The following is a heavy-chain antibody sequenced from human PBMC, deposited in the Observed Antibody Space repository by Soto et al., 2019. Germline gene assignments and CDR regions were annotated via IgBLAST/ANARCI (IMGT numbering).Heavy chain of an antibody. D-gene: IGHD1-7*01. CDR3: ARDRNYDVFDY. CDR1: GYTFTDYY. CDR2: IYPNSGGT. V-gene: IGHV1-2*02. J-gene: IGHJ4*02. Sequence: QVHLVQSGAEVKKPGASVKVSCKASGYTFTDYYIHWVRQAPGQGLEWMGWIYPNSGGTKYGQKFQGRVTMTRDTSISTAYMELSRLTSDDTAVYFCARDRNYDVFDYWGQGTLVTVSS.